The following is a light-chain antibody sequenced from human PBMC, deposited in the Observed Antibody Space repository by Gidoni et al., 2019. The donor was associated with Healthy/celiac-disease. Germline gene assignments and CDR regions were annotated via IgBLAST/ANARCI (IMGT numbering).Light chain of an antibody. CDR2: GAT. CDR3: QQYGSSPRYT. V-gene: IGKV3-20*01. CDR1: QSVSSSY. J-gene: IGKJ2*01. Sequence: ESGLTQYPGTLSLSPGDRATLSCRASQSVSSSYLAWYQQTPGQAPRLLIYGATRRATGIPDRFSGSASGTDFPLTISLLEPEYFAVYYCQQYGSSPRYTFGQGTKLEIK.